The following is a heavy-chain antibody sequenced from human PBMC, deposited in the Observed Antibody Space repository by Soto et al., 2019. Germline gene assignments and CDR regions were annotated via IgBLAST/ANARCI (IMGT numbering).Heavy chain of an antibody. CDR3: ARDSRCTNGVCSDDGFDY. Sequence: GGSLRLSCAASGFTCSSYWMSWVRQAPGKGLEWVANIKQDGSEKYYVDSVKGRFTISRDNAKNSLYLQMNSLRAEDTAVYYCARDSRCTNGVCSDDGFDYWGQGTLVTVSS. CDR2: IKQDGSEK. J-gene: IGHJ4*02. D-gene: IGHD2-8*01. V-gene: IGHV3-7*05. CDR1: GFTCSSYW.